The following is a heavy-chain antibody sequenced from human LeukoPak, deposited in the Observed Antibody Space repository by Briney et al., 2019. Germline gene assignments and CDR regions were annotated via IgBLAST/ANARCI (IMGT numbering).Heavy chain of an antibody. CDR1: GYTFTGYY. CDR3: ATGQGYCSSTSCYDYFDY. J-gene: IGHJ4*02. CDR2: INPNSGGT. V-gene: IGHV1-2*02. Sequence: GASVKVSCKASGYTFTGYYMHWVRQAPGQGLEGMGWINPNSGGTNYAQKFQGRVTMTRDTSISTAYMELSRLRSDDTAVYYCATGQGYCSSTSCYDYFDYWGQGTLVTVSS. D-gene: IGHD2-2*01.